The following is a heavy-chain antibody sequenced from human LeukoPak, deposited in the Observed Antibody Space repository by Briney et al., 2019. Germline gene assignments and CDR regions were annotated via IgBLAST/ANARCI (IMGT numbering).Heavy chain of an antibody. CDR2: INSDGSST. V-gene: IGHV3-74*01. J-gene: IGHJ4*02. D-gene: IGHD6-19*01. CDR1: GFTFSSYW. CDR3: VKDSGWFHFDS. Sequence: GGSLRLSCAASGFTFSSYWMHWVRQAPGKGLVWVSRINSDGSSTSYADSVKGRFTISRDNAKSSLHLQMNGLRAEDTAMYYCVKDSGWFHFDSWGQGTLVTVSS.